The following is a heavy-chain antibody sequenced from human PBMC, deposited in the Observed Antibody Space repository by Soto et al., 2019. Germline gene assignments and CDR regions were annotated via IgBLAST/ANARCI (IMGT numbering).Heavy chain of an antibody. V-gene: IGHV1-3*01. CDR1: GYTFTSYA. Sequence: ASVKVSCKASGYTFTSYAMHWVRQAPGQRLEWMGWINAGNGNTKYSQKFQGRVTITRDTSASTAYMELSSLRSEDTAVYYCAGAGYYGSGSYYEAGYYYGMDVWGQGTTVTVSS. CDR2: INAGNGNT. J-gene: IGHJ6*02. CDR3: AGAGYYGSGSYYEAGYYYGMDV. D-gene: IGHD3-10*01.